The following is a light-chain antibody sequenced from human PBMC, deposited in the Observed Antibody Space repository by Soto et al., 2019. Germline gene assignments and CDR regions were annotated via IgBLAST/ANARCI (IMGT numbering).Light chain of an antibody. CDR2: GAS. CDR3: QQLNNFRFT. CDR1: QGINKF. J-gene: IGKJ2*01. Sequence: IQLTQSPSSLSASVGDRGTITCRASQGINKFLAWYQQRPGNAPQLLVYGASTLQSGVPSRFSGSGSGTDFTLTISSLQPEDFATDYCQQLNNFRFTFGQGTKLDIK. V-gene: IGKV1-9*01.